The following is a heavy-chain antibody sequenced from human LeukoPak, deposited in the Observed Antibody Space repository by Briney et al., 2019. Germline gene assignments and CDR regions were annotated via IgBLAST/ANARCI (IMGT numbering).Heavy chain of an antibody. Sequence: ASVKISCKASGYTFTSYAMNWVRQAPGQGLEWMGWINTNTGNPTYAQGFTGRFVFSLDTSVSTAYLQISSLRAEDTAVYYCAREWAGYGSGSYYYYWGQGTLVTVSS. CDR2: INTNTGNP. V-gene: IGHV7-4-1*02. CDR1: GYTFTSYA. J-gene: IGHJ4*02. D-gene: IGHD3-10*01. CDR3: AREWAGYGSGSYYYY.